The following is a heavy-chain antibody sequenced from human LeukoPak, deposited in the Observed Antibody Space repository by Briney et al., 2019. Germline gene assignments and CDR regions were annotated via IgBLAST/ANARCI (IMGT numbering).Heavy chain of an antibody. J-gene: IGHJ6*02. CDR3: ARDFKITMVRGVISYYYGMDV. CDR1: GGSFSGYY. CDR2: INHSGST. D-gene: IGHD3-10*01. V-gene: IGHV4-34*01. Sequence: SETLSLTCAVYGGSFSGYYWSWIRQPPGKGLEWIGEINHSGSTNYNPSLKSRVTISVDTSKNQFSLKPSSVTAADTAVYYCARDFKITMVRGVISYYYGMDVWGQGTTVTVSS.